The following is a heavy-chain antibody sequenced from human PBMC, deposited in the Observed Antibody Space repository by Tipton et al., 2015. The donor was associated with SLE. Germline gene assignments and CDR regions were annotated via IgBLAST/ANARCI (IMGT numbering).Heavy chain of an antibody. CDR2: IIPIFGTA. J-gene: IGHJ3*02. V-gene: IGHV1-69*01. D-gene: IGHD5-12*01. CDR1: GGTFSSYA. Sequence: QVQLVQSGAEVKKPGSSVKVSCKASGGTFSSYAISWVRQAPGQGLEWMGGIIPIFGTANYAQKFQGRVTITTDESTSTAYMELSSLRSEDTAVYYCASPSRPYSGYGRRDAFDIWGQGTMVTVSS. CDR3: ASPSRPYSGYGRRDAFDI.